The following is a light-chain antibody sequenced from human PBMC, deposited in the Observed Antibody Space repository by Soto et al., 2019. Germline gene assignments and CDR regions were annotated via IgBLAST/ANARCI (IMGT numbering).Light chain of an antibody. V-gene: IGLV1-51*02. CDR1: SSNIGDNY. CDR3: GTWDYSLSQV. CDR2: ENN. J-gene: IGLJ1*01. Sequence: QSVLTXPPSVSAAPGQKVTISCSGSSSNIGDNYVSWYQQLPGTAPKLLIYENNKRPSGIPDRFSGSKSGTSATLGITGLQTGDEADYYCGTWDYSLSQVFGTGTKVTVL.